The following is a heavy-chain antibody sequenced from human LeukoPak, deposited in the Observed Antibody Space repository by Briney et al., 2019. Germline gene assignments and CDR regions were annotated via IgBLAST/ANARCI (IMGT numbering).Heavy chain of an antibody. CDR2: ISSSGSTI. D-gene: IGHD5-18*01. V-gene: IGHV3-11*01. J-gene: IGHJ4*02. Sequence: GGSLRLSCAASAFSLNAYNMNWVRQAPGKGLEWVSYISSSGSTIYYADSVKGRFTISRDNAKNSLYLQMNSLRAEDTAVYYCARGGGYSYGRYGFFDYWGQGTLVTVSS. CDR3: ARGGGYSYGRYGFFDY. CDR1: AFSLNAYN.